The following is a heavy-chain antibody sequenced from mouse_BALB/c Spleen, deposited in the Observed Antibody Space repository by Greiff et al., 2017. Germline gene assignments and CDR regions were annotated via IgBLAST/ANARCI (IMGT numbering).Heavy chain of an antibody. CDR2: INPSSGYT. V-gene: IGHV1-4*02. J-gene: IGHJ4*01. Sequence: QVQLQQSAAELARPGASVKMSCKASGYTFTSYTMHWVKQRPGQGLEWIGYINPSSGYTEYNQKFKDKTTLTADKSSSTAYMQLSSLTSEDSAVYYCARRLRRFYYAMDYWGQGTSVTVSS. CDR1: GYTFTSYT. D-gene: IGHD2-4*01. CDR3: ARRLRRFYYAMDY.